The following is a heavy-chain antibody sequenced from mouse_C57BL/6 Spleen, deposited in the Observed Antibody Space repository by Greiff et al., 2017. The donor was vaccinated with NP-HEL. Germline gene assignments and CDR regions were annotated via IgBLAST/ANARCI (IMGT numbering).Heavy chain of an antibody. V-gene: IGHV1-52*01. J-gene: IGHJ2*01. CDR1: GYTFTSYW. Sequence: QVQLQQPGAELVRPGSSVKLSCKASGYTFTSYWMHWVKQRPIQGLEWIGNIDPSDSETHYNQKFKDKATLTVDKSSSTAYMQLSSLTSEDSAVYYCARRDYDYDDGFDYWGQGTTLTVSS. CDR3: ARRDYDYDDGFDY. D-gene: IGHD2-4*01. CDR2: IDPSDSET.